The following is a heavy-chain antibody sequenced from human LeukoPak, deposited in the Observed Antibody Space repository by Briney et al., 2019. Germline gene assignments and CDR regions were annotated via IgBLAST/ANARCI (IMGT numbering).Heavy chain of an antibody. Sequence: GRSLRLSCAASGFTFSSYGMHWVRQAPGKGLEWVAVISYDGSNKYYADSVKGRLTIPRDNSKNTLYLQMNSLRAEGTAVYYCAKDLKQWLRSPFDYWGQGTLVTVSS. CDR3: AKDLKQWLRSPFDY. V-gene: IGHV3-30*18. J-gene: IGHJ4*02. D-gene: IGHD5-12*01. CDR1: GFTFSSYG. CDR2: ISYDGSNK.